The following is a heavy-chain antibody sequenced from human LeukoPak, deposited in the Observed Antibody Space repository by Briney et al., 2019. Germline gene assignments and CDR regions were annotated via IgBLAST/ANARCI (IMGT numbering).Heavy chain of an antibody. J-gene: IGHJ4*02. CDR2: INQEGSEK. CDR3: ADPPSDF. CDR1: GFNFNTKW. V-gene: IGHV3-7*01. Sequence: GGSLRLSCATSGFNFNTKWMTWVRQAPGKGLEWVANINQEGSEKYHGDSVKGRFIISRDNAKRSLFLEMSSLRAEDTAVYYCADPPSDFWGQGTLVAVSS.